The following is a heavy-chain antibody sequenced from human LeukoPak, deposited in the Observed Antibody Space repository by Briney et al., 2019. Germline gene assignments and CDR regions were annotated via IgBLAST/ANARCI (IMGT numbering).Heavy chain of an antibody. D-gene: IGHD6-6*01. CDR3: AKLPNTLAARQYFDY. CDR2: ISYDGSNK. CDR1: GFTSSSYA. J-gene: IGHJ4*02. V-gene: IGHV3-30-3*02. Sequence: HAGRSLRLSCAASGFTSSSYAMPWVRQAPGKGLEWVAVISYDGSNKYYADSVKGRFTISRDNSKNTLYLQMNSLRAEDTAVYYCAKLPNTLAARQYFDYWGQGTLVTVSS.